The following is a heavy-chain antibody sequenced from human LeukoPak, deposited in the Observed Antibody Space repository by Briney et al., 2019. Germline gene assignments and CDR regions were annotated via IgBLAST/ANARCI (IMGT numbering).Heavy chain of an antibody. V-gene: IGHV3-64D*06. J-gene: IGHJ4*02. CDR2: ISANGGST. CDR1: GFIISNYA. CDR3: VKDLYRGDTSSWYYFDY. D-gene: IGHD6-13*01. Sequence: GGSLRLSCSASGFIISNYAVHWVRQAPGKGLEYVSAISANGGSTYYADSVKGRFTISRDNSKNTLHLQMSSLRAEDTAIYHCVKDLYRGDTSSWYYFDYWGQGTLVTVSS.